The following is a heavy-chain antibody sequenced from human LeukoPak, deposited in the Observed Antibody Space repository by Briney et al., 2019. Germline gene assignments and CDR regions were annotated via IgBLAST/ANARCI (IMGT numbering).Heavy chain of an antibody. CDR3: ASATTGGKVSYYYYMDV. CDR2: INPNSGGT. D-gene: IGHD4-17*01. CDR1: GYTFTGYY. Sequence: AALVKVSCKASGYTFTGYYMHWVRQAPGQGLEWMGWINPNSGGTNYAQKFQGRVTMTRDTSISTAYMELSRLRSDDTAVYYCASATTGGKVSYYYYMDVWGKGTTVTVSS. J-gene: IGHJ6*03. V-gene: IGHV1-2*02.